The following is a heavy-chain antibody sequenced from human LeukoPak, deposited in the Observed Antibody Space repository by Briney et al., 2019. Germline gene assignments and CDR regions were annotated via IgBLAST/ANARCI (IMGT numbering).Heavy chain of an antibody. J-gene: IGHJ4*02. CDR2: IYYSGST. Sequence: SETLSLTCTVSGGSISSSSYYWGWIRQPPGKGLEWIGSIYYSGSTYYNPSLKSRVTISVDTSKNQFSLKLSSVTAADTAVYYCARDAHDSSGYHLAAFDYWGQGTRVTVSS. V-gene: IGHV4-39*02. D-gene: IGHD3-22*01. CDR3: ARDAHDSSGYHLAAFDY. CDR1: GGSISSSSYY.